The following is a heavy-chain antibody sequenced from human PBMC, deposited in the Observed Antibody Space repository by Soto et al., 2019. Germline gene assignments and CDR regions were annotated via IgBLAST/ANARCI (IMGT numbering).Heavy chain of an antibody. CDR1: GFSFSSYA. J-gene: IGHJ5*02. V-gene: IGHV3-23*01. CDR2: IGGSDAST. Sequence: GGSLRLSCAASGFSFSSYAMNWVRQAPGKGLEWVSGIGGSDASTYDTDSVKGRFTISRDNSKNTLCLQVNNLGAEDTAVYYCAKDLRVRDFWSGYSPFGHWGQGTLVTVSS. CDR3: AKDLRVRDFWSGYSPFGH. D-gene: IGHD3-3*01.